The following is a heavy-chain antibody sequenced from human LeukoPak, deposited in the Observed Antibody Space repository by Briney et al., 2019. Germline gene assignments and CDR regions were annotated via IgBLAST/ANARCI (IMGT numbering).Heavy chain of an antibody. CDR2: ISSSSSYI. V-gene: IGHV3-21*01. CDR3: ARSSGYYYDDAFDI. Sequence: GGSLRLSCAASGFTFSSYSMNWVRQAPGKGLEWVSSISSSSSYIYYADSVKGRFTISRDNAKNSLYLQMNSLRAEDTAVYYCARSSGYYYDDAFDIWGQGTMVTVSS. CDR1: GFTFSSYS. D-gene: IGHD3-22*01. J-gene: IGHJ3*02.